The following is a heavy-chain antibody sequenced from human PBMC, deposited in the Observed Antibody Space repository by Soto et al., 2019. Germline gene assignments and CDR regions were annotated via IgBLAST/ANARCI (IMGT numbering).Heavy chain of an antibody. CDR3: ARLNNWNDVLDY. Sequence: EVQLVESGGGLVQPGGSLRLSCAASGFTFSSYRLSWFRQAPGRGLEWISYISSSSSTIYYADSVKGRFTISRDNAKNSLYLQMNSLRDEDTAVYYCARLNNWNDVLDYWGQGTLVTVSS. CDR1: GFTFSSYR. V-gene: IGHV3-48*02. D-gene: IGHD1-1*01. CDR2: ISSSSSTI. J-gene: IGHJ4*02.